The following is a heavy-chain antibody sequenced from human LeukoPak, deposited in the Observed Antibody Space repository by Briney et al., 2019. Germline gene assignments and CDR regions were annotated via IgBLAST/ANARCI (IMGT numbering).Heavy chain of an antibody. CDR2: IYYSGST. CDR1: GVSISSYY. V-gene: IGHV4-59*01. CDR3: ARDYYGSGSYSNWFDP. J-gene: IGHJ5*02. D-gene: IGHD3-10*01. Sequence: SETLSLTCTVSGVSISSYYWSWIRQPPGKGLEWIGYIYYSGSTNYNPSLKSRVTISVDTSKNQFSLKLSAVTAADTAVYHCARDYYGSGSYSNWFDPWGQGTLVTVSS.